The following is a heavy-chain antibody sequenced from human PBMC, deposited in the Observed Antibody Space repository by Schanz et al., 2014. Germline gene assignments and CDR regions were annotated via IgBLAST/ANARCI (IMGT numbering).Heavy chain of an antibody. V-gene: IGHV3-23*01. J-gene: IGHJ5*01. D-gene: IGHD2-15*01. CDR2: ITTGGNT. CDR1: GFTFSNHA. CDR3: SKDKQGSRSDDS. Sequence: EAHLLESGGGLVQPGGSLRLSCAASGFTFSNHALSWARQAPGKGLEWISSITTGGNTYYRDSVKGRFIVSRDNSKNTLYLEMNRLRVDDTAVYYCSKDKQGSRSDDSWGQGTLVNVSS.